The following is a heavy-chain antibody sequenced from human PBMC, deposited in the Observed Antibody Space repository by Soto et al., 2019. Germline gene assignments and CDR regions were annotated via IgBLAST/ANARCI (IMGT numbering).Heavy chain of an antibody. D-gene: IGHD2-15*01. CDR1: GYTFTGYY. J-gene: IGHJ5*02. V-gene: IGHV1-2*04. Sequence: QVQLVQSGAEVMKPAASVKVSCKASGYTFTGYYMHWVRQAPGQGLEWMGWINPNRGGTNYAPKFQAWDTMTSDTSISTAYVELSRLRCDDRAVYYYARGRGLIVVERYHWFDPWGQGTLVTVSS. CDR3: ARGRGLIVVERYHWFDP. CDR2: INPNRGGT.